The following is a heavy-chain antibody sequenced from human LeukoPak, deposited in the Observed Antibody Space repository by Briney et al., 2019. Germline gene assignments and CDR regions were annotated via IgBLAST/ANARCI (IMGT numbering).Heavy chain of an antibody. D-gene: IGHD6-13*01. Sequence: SETLPLTCTVSGGSISSHYWSWIRQPPGKGLEWIGYIYYSGSTNYNPSLKSRVTISVDTSKNQFSLKLSSVTAADTAVYYCARVRSSWYIETFDYWGQGTLVTVSS. CDR1: GGSISSHY. CDR3: ARVRSSWYIETFDY. J-gene: IGHJ4*02. CDR2: IYYSGST. V-gene: IGHV4-59*11.